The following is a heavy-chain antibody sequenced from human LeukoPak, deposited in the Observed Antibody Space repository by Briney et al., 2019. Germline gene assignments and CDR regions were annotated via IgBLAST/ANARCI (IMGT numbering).Heavy chain of an antibody. CDR1: GFSFSSYS. Sequence: GGSLRLSCAASGFSFSSYSMNWVRQAPGKGLEWVSSISSSSSYIYYADSLKGRFTISRDNAKNSLYLQMNSLRAEDTAVYYCARAFVGTIGYSSGWHYYFDYWGQGTLVTVSS. CDR3: ARAFVGTIGYSSGWHYYFDY. V-gene: IGHV3-21*01. CDR2: ISSSSSYI. D-gene: IGHD6-19*01. J-gene: IGHJ4*02.